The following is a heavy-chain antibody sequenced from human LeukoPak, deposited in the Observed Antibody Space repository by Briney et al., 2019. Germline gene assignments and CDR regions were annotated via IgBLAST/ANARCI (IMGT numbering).Heavy chain of an antibody. CDR3: AKQGGYSGYPDTFDY. J-gene: IGHJ4*02. CDR2: IYPGDSNT. D-gene: IGHD5-12*01. CDR1: GYSFTSYW. Sequence: GESLKISCKGSGYSFTSYWIAWVRQMPGKGLEWMGVIYPGDSNTKYSPSFQGQVTISADKSISTAYLQWSSLKASDTAMYYCAKQGGYSGYPDTFDYWGQGTLVTVSS. V-gene: IGHV5-51*01.